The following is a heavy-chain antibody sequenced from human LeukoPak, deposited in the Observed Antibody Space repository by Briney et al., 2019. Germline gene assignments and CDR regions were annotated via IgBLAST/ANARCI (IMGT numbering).Heavy chain of an antibody. CDR3: ARGRLVATITGYYYYYMDV. Sequence: SVKVSCKASGGTFSSYAISWVRQAPGQGLEWMGGIIPIFGTANYAQKFQGRVTITADESTSTAYMELSSLRSEDMAVYYCARGRLVATITGYYYYYMDVWGKGTTVTVSS. CDR2: IIPIFGTA. D-gene: IGHD5-12*01. CDR1: GGTFSSYA. V-gene: IGHV1-69*01. J-gene: IGHJ6*03.